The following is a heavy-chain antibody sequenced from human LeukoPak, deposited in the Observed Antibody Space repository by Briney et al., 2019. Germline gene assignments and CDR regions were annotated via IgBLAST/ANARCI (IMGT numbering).Heavy chain of an antibody. D-gene: IGHD3-9*01. Sequence: PSETLSLTCAVYGGSFSGYYWSWIRQPPGKGLEWIGEINHSGSTNYNPSLKSRVTISVDTSKNQFSLKLSSVTAADTAVYYCARAKFRYFDWLPHFDYWGQGTLVTVSS. CDR2: INHSGST. J-gene: IGHJ4*02. V-gene: IGHV4-34*01. CDR1: GGSFSGYY. CDR3: ARAKFRYFDWLPHFDY.